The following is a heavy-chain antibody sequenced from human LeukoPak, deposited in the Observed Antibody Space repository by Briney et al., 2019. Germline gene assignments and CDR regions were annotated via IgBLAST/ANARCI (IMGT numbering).Heavy chain of an antibody. CDR2: IYSGGST. CDR3: AKGKVDTAMVYFDY. V-gene: IGHV3-53*01. CDR1: GFTVSSNY. J-gene: IGHJ4*02. D-gene: IGHD5-18*01. Sequence: GGSLRLSCAASGFTVSSNYMSWVRQAPGKGLEWVSVIYSGGSTYYADSVKGRFTISRDNSKNTLYLQMNSLRAEDTAVYYCAKGKVDTAMVYFDYWGQGTLVTVSS.